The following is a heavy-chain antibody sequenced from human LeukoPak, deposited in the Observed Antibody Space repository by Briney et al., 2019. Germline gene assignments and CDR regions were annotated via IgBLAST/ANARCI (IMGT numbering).Heavy chain of an antibody. D-gene: IGHD3-10*01. CDR3: ARDSVVRGDVWFDP. CDR1: GGSISSGSYY. J-gene: IGHJ5*02. Sequence: RPSQTLSLTCTVSGGSISSGSYYWSWIRQPAGKGLEWIGRIYTSGSTNYNPSLKSRVTMSVDTSKNQFSLKLSSVTAADTAVYYCARDSVVRGDVWFDPWGQGTLVTVSS. CDR2: IYTSGST. V-gene: IGHV4-61*02.